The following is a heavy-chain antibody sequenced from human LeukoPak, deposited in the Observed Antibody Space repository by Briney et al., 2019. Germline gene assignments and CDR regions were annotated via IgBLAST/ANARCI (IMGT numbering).Heavy chain of an antibody. D-gene: IGHD3-3*01. CDR3: AKWVPRSLESIYGMDV. CDR2: MSGTGGTS. V-gene: IGHV3-23*01. CDR1: GFKFSDYA. Sequence: PGGSLRLSCAASGFKFSDYAMNWVRQAPVRGLEWVSGMSGTGGTSYYADSAKGRFTISRDNSKSTLDLQMNSLRAEDTAVYYCAKWVPRSLESIYGMDVWGQGTTVIVSS. J-gene: IGHJ6*02.